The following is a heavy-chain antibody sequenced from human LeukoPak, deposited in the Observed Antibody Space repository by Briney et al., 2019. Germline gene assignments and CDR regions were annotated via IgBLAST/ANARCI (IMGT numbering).Heavy chain of an antibody. CDR3: AWYGVTHGLDV. V-gene: IGHV3-7*01. Sequence: PGRSLRLSCAASGFTFSSYEMNWVRQAPGKGLEWVANINQDGSDKYYVDSVMGRFTISKDNAKNSVYLQMNSLRPEDTAIYYCAWYGVTHGLDVWGQGTTVTVSS. CDR1: GFTFSSYE. CDR2: INQDGSDK. J-gene: IGHJ6*02. D-gene: IGHD3-10*01.